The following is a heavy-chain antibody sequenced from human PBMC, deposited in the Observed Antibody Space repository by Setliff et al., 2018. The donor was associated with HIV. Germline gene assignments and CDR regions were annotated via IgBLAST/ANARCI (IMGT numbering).Heavy chain of an antibody. CDR3: ATGGGSYTPADY. D-gene: IGHD1-26*01. J-gene: IGHJ4*02. Sequence: LRLSCAASGFTFSSYAMSWVRRAPGKGLEWVSAISASGGGTYYADSVKGRFTISRDNSKNTLYLQMSSLRAEDTAVYYCATGGGSYTPADYWGQGTLVTVSS. CDR2: ISASGGGT. V-gene: IGHV3-23*01. CDR1: GFTFSSYA.